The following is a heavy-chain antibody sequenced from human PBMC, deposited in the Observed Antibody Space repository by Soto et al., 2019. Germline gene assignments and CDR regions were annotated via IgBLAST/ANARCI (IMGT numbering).Heavy chain of an antibody. CDR1: GFTFDDYA. CDR2: ISWNSGSI. J-gene: IGHJ4*02. D-gene: IGHD5-18*01. CDR3: AKEYSYGSAVFDY. V-gene: IGHV3-9*01. Sequence: GGSLRLSCAASGFTFDDYAMHWVRQAPGKGLEWVSGISWNSGSIGYADSVKGRFTISRDNAKNSLYLQMNSLRAEDTALYYCAKEYSYGSAVFDYWGQGTLVTVSS.